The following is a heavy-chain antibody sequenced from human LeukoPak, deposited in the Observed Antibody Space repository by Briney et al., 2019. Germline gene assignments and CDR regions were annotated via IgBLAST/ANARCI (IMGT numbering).Heavy chain of an antibody. Sequence: SVKVSCKASGGTFSSYAISWVRQAPGQGLEWMGGIIPTFGTANYAQKFQGRVTITADESTSTAYMELSSLRSEDTAVYYCARGDQPATYDFWSGYPGYYMDVWGKGTTVTVSS. J-gene: IGHJ6*03. V-gene: IGHV1-69*13. CDR3: ARGDQPATYDFWSGYPGYYMDV. CDR2: IIPTFGTA. CDR1: GGTFSSYA. D-gene: IGHD3-3*01.